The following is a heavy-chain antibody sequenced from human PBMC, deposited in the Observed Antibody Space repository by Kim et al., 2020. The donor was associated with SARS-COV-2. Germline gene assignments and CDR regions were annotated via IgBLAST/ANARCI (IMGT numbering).Heavy chain of an antibody. V-gene: IGHV3-30*01. Sequence: KGRFTISRDNSKNTLYLQMNSLRAEDTAVYYCARGHAGSSYMNYYYGMDVWGQGTTVTVSS. J-gene: IGHJ6*02. CDR3: ARGHAGSSYMNYYYGMDV. D-gene: IGHD3-10*01.